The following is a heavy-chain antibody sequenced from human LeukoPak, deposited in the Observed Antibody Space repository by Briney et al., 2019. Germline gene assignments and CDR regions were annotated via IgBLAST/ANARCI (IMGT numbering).Heavy chain of an antibody. V-gene: IGHV4-59*12. D-gene: IGHD6-13*01. CDR2: IYYSGIT. CDR1: GGSINTYY. J-gene: IGHJ2*01. CDR3: ARAWGQLVPTGGYFDL. Sequence: SETLSLTCTVSGGSINTYYWSWIRQPPGKGLEWIGYIYYSGITNYNPSLKSRVTISVDRSKNQFSLKLSSVTAADTAVYYCARAWGQLVPTGGYFDLWGRGTLVTVSS.